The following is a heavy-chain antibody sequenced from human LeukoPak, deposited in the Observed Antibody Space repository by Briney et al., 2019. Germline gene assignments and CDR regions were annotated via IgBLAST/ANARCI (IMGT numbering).Heavy chain of an antibody. Sequence: GSLRLSCTASGFTFGDYAMSWVRQAPGKGLEWVGFIRSKAYGGTTEYAASVKGRFTISRDDSKSIAYLQMNSLKTEDTAVYYCTREITGTYYDYYYMDVWGKGTTVTVSS. V-gene: IGHV3-49*04. J-gene: IGHJ6*03. D-gene: IGHD1-20*01. CDR1: GFTFGDYA. CDR3: TREITGTYYDYYYMDV. CDR2: IRSKAYGGTT.